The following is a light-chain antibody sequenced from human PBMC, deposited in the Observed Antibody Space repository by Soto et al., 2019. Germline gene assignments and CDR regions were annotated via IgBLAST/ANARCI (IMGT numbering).Light chain of an antibody. CDR1: SGRIASNY. CDR2: EDD. Sequence: NFMLTQPQSVSGAPGKTVTISCTRSSGRIASNYVQLYQQRPGSVPTIMIYEDDQRHSGLPDRFSGSVDSSSNSASLLISGLKSEDEAEYYRQSYESAAFVGFGRGTKLTVL. V-gene: IGLV6-57*04. CDR3: QSYESAAFVG. J-gene: IGLJ2*01.